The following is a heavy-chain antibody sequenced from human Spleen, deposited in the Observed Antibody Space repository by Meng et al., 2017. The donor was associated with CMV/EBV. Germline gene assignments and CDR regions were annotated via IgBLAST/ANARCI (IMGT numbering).Heavy chain of an antibody. D-gene: IGHD3-10*01. Sequence: AVSGGSFTGYDWSWIRQSPGRGLEWIGEINHSGSSNYNPSLKSRISISVDASKSQFTLNLTSVTAADMGIYYCARGRVTLVRGVVIYWGQGTLVTVSS. CDR3: ARGRVTLVRGVVIY. J-gene: IGHJ4*02. CDR1: GGSFTGYD. V-gene: IGHV4-34*01. CDR2: INHSGSS.